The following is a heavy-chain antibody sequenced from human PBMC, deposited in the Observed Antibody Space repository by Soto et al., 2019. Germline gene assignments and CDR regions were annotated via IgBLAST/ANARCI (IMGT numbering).Heavy chain of an antibody. CDR2: IIPIFGTA. J-gene: IGHJ6*02. Sequence: QVQLVQSGAEVKKPGSSVKVSCKASGGTFSSYAISWVRQAPGQGLEWMGGIIPIFGTANYAQKFEGRVTITAAESASTAFMELSSLSSEDTAGYYCEGPGGYSNSSDFWDGMDVWGQGTTVTVTS. CDR3: EGPGGYSNSSDFWDGMDV. V-gene: IGHV1-69*12. CDR1: GGTFSSYA. D-gene: IGHD6-6*01.